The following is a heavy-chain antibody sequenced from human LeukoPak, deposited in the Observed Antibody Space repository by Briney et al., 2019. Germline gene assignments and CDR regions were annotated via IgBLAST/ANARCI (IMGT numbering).Heavy chain of an antibody. J-gene: IGHJ5*02. CDR1: GGTFSSYA. D-gene: IGHD3-22*01. CDR3: ARVPMPTYYYDSSGLNWFDP. V-gene: IGHV1-3*01. CDR2: INAGNGNT. Sequence: ASVKVSCKASGGTFSSYAISWVRQAPGQGLEWMGWINAGNGNTKYSQKFQGRVTITRDTSASTAYMELSSLRSEDTAVYYCARVPMPTYYYDSSGLNWFDPWGQGTLVTVSS.